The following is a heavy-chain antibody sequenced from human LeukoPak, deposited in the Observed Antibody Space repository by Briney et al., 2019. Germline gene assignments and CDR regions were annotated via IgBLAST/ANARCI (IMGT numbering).Heavy chain of an antibody. Sequence: QSGGSLGLSCAASGFTFSSYWMHWVRQAPGKGLVWISRINSDGSSTSYADSVKGRFTISRDNVKNTLYLQMNSLRAEDTAVYYCARPYYDFWSGYSPYYYYYMDVWGKGTTVTVSS. CDR3: ARPYYDFWSGYSPYYYYYMDV. CDR2: INSDGSST. J-gene: IGHJ6*03. V-gene: IGHV3-74*01. CDR1: GFTFSSYW. D-gene: IGHD3-3*01.